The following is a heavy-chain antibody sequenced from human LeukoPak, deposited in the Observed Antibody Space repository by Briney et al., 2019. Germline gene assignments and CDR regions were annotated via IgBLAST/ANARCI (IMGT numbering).Heavy chain of an antibody. V-gene: IGHV3-74*01. D-gene: IGHD3-3*01. J-gene: IGHJ4*02. CDR1: GFTFSRYW. CDR2: INSDGSST. Sequence: PGGSLRLSCAASGFTFSRYWMHWVRQAPGKGLVWVSRINSDGSSTSYADSAKGRFTISRDNAKNTLYLQMNSLRAEDTAVYYCASSWYYDFWSGREALYWGQGTLVTVSS. CDR3: ASSWYYDFWSGREALY.